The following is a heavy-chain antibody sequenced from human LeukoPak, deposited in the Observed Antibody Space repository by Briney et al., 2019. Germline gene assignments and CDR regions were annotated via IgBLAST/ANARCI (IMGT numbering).Heavy chain of an antibody. CDR1: GYTFTSYG. CDR2: ISAYNGNT. Sequence: ASVKVSCKASGYTFTSYGISWVRQAPGQGLEWMGWISAYNGNTNYAQKLQGRVTMTTDTSTSTAYTELRSLRSDDTAVYYCARDRIRWQQLGERDYYYGMDVWGQGTTVTVSS. V-gene: IGHV1-18*01. D-gene: IGHD6-13*01. J-gene: IGHJ6*02. CDR3: ARDRIRWQQLGERDYYYGMDV.